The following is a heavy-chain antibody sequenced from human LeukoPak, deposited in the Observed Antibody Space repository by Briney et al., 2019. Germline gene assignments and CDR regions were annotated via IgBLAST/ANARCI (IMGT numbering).Heavy chain of an antibody. Sequence: GGSLRLSCAASGFTFSSYGMHWVRQAPGKGLEWVAVISYDGSNKYYADSVKGRFTISRDNSKSTLYLQMNSLRAEDTAVYYCAKDLFRSTGGGYFQHWGQGTLVTVPS. V-gene: IGHV3-30*18. CDR2: ISYDGSNK. D-gene: IGHD2-2*01. CDR3: AKDLFRSTGGGYFQH. J-gene: IGHJ1*01. CDR1: GFTFSSYG.